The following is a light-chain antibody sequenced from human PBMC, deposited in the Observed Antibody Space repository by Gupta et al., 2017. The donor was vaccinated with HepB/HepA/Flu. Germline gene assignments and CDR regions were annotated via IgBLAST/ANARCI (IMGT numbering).Light chain of an antibody. J-gene: IGKJ2*04. CDR1: QSVSSW. V-gene: IGKV1-5*03. CDR2: KAS. CDR3: QQGSR. Sequence: DIQLTQSPSTLSASVGDRVTITCRASQSVSSWLAWYQQKPGKAPKLLIYKASSLESGVPPRFSGSXSGPEFXLTISSLQADDFATYYCQQGSRFGXGTKLENK.